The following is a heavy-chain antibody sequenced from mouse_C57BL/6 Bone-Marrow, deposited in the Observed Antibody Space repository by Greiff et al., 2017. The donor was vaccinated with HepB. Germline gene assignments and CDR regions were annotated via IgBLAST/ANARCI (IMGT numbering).Heavy chain of an antibody. J-gene: IGHJ4*01. D-gene: IGHD2-1*01. CDR3: TDSYGNYVRDYYAMDY. V-gene: IGHV6-6*01. CDR1: GFTFSDAW. CDR2: IRNKANNHAT. Sequence: EVQRVESGGGLVQPGGSMKLSCAASGFTFSDAWMDWVRQSPEKGLEWVAEIRNKANNHATYYAESVKGRFTISRDDSKSSVYLQMNSLRAEDTGIYYCTDSYGNYVRDYYAMDYWGQGTSVTVSS.